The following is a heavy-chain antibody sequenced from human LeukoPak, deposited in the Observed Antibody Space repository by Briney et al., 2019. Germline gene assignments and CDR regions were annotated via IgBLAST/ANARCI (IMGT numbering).Heavy chain of an antibody. CDR3: ASGDDYDVSGSKRHQKFDY. V-gene: IGHV4-34*01. CDR2: INHSGST. J-gene: IGHJ4*02. Sequence: SETLSLTCAVYGGSFSGYYWSWIRQPPGKGLEWVGEINHSGSTNYNPSLKSRVTIPVDTSKNQFSLKLSSVTAADTAVYYCASGDDYDVSGSKRHQKFDYWGQGTLVTVSS. CDR1: GGSFSGYY. D-gene: IGHD4-17*01.